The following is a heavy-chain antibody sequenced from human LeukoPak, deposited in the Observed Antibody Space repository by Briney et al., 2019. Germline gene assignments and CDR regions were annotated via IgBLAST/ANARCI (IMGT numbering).Heavy chain of an antibody. Sequence: ASVKVSCKASGYTFTSYGISWVRQAPGQGLEWMGWISAYNGNTNYAQKLQGRVTMTTDTSTSTAYMELRSLRSDDTAVYYCASTNPSSGWYNGGNFDYWGQGTLVTVSS. CDR3: ASTNPSSGWYNGGNFDY. J-gene: IGHJ4*02. CDR1: GYTFTSYG. V-gene: IGHV1-18*01. D-gene: IGHD6-19*01. CDR2: ISAYNGNT.